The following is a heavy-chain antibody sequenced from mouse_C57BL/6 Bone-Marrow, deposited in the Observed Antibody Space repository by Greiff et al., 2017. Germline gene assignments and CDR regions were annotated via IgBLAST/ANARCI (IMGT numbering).Heavy chain of an antibody. Sequence: VKLQASGAELARPGASVKMSCKASGYTFTSYTMHWVKQRPGPGLEWIGYINPSSGYTKYNQKFKDKATLTADKSSSTAYMQLSRLTSEDSAVYYCARGYAMDYWGQGTSVTVAS. CDR2: INPSSGYT. J-gene: IGHJ4*01. CDR1: GYTFTSYT. CDR3: ARGYAMDY. V-gene: IGHV1-4*01.